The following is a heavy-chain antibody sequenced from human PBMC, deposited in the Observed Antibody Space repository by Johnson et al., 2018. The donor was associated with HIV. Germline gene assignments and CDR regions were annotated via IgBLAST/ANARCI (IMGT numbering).Heavy chain of an antibody. J-gene: IGHJ3*02. CDR1: GFTFSSFW. V-gene: IGHV3-7*01. Sequence: VQLVESGGGLVQPGGSLRLSCAASGFTFSSFWLTWVRQAPGKGLEWVANINLDGSEKSYADSGKGRFTISSDHVTNPVFLQLNSLRAEDTAVYYCASPMEGAFDIWGQGTMVTVSS. CDR2: INLDGSEK. D-gene: IGHD1-1*01. CDR3: ASPMEGAFDI.